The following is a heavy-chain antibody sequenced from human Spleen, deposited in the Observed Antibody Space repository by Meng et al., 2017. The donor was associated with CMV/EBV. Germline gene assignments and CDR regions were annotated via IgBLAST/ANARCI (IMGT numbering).Heavy chain of an antibody. CDR1: GASITSSSYF. Sequence: GSLRLSCTVSGASITSSSYFWDWIRQSPGKGLEWIGSLSYGGRICYNSSLKSRVTMSVEMSKNQITLRLTSVTAADTAVYYCAKIFPSDYYKYSMDVWGQGTTVTVSS. D-gene: IGHD3-3*01. CDR3: AKIFPSDYYKYSMDV. V-gene: IGHV4-39*06. CDR2: LSYGGRI. J-gene: IGHJ6*02.